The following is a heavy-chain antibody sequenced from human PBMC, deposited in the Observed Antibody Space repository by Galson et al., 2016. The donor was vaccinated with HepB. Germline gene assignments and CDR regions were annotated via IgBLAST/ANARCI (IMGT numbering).Heavy chain of an antibody. D-gene: IGHD1-26*01. CDR2: INPSSGST. V-gene: IGHV1-46*01. Sequence: VKVSCKASGYAFISYYIHWIRQAPGQGLEWMGIINPSSGSTSYAQKFQGRVTMTRDTSTSTVSMDLSGLRSDDTAVYYCARATLVGPIDYFDYWGQGTLLTVSS. CDR1: GYAFISYY. CDR3: ARATLVGPIDYFDY. J-gene: IGHJ4*02.